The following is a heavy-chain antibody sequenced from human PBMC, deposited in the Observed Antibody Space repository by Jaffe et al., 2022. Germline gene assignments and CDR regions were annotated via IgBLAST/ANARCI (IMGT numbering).Heavy chain of an antibody. J-gene: IGHJ4*02. D-gene: IGHD2-15*01. CDR3: AREGYCSGGSCPDY. V-gene: IGHV4-61*02. CDR2: IYTSGST. CDR1: GGSISSGSYY. Sequence: QVQLQESGPGLVKPSQTLSLTCTVSGGSISSGSYYWSWIRQPAGKGLEWIGRIYTSGSTNYNPSLKSRVTISVDTSKNQFSLKLSSVTAADTAVYYCAREGYCSGGSCPDYWGQGTLVTVSS.